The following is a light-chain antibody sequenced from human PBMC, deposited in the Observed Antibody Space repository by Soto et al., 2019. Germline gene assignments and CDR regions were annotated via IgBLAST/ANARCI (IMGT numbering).Light chain of an antibody. CDR3: QQYGSSPTYT. J-gene: IGKJ2*01. V-gene: IGKV3-20*01. CDR2: GAS. Sequence: EIVLTQSPGTLSLSPGERATLSCRASQSVSSSYLAWYQQKPGQAPRLLIYGASSRATGMPDRFSGSGSGTDFTLTISRLEPEDFAVYYCQQYGSSPTYTFGQGTKLEIK. CDR1: QSVSSSY.